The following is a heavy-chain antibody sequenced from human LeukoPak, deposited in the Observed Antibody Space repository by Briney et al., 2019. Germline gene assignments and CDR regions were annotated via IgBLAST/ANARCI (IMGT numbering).Heavy chain of an antibody. CDR3: ARDCGTTISSYGMDV. CDR1: GFTFSTYW. D-gene: IGHD1-1*01. CDR2: IKQDGSEK. J-gene: IGHJ6*02. Sequence: GGSLTLSCAASGFTFSTYWMTWVRRAPGMGLEWVANIKQDGSEKYYVDSVKGRFAISRDNAKNSLFLQMNSLRAEDTAVYYCARDCGTTISSYGMDVWGQGTTVTVSS. V-gene: IGHV3-7*01.